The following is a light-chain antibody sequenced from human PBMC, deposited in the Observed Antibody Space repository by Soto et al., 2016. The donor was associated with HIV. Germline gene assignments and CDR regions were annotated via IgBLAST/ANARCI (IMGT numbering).Light chain of an antibody. J-gene: IGLJ3*02. V-gene: IGLV3-25*03. CDR3: QSADSSGTHWV. CDR1: LLPKQY. Sequence: SYELTQAPSVSVSPGQTARITCSGDLLPKQYTYWYQQKPGQAPVWVIQKDSERPSGIPERFSGSSSGTIVTLTISGVQAEDEADYYCQSADSSGTHWVFGGGTKLTVL. CDR2: KDS.